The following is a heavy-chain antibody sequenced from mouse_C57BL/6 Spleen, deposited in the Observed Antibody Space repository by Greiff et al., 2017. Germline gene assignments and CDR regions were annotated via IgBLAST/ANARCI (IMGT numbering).Heavy chain of an antibody. CDR1: GYTFTSYW. J-gene: IGHJ2*01. Sequence: QVQLQQSGAELVMPGASVKLSCKASGYTFTSYWMHWVKQRPGQGLEWIGEIDPSDSYTNYNQKFKGKATLTVDKSSSTAYMQLSSLTSEGSAVYYCARWGLYGNSFDYWGQGTTLTVSS. D-gene: IGHD2-1*01. CDR3: ARWGLYGNSFDY. CDR2: IDPSDSYT. V-gene: IGHV1-69*01.